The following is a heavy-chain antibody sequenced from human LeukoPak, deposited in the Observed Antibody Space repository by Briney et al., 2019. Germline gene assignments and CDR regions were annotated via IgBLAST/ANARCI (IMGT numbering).Heavy chain of an antibody. V-gene: IGHV1-2*02. CDR1: GYTFTCYY. J-gene: IGHJ5*02. CDR2: INPNSGGT. D-gene: IGHD6-19*01. Sequence: ASVKVSCKASGYTFTCYYMHWVRQAPGQGLEWMGWINPNSGGTNYAQKFQGRVTMTRDTSISTAYMELSRLRSDDTAVYYCARGRKHGYSSGWTPLGTWGQGTLVTVSS. CDR3: ARGRKHGYSSGWTPLGT.